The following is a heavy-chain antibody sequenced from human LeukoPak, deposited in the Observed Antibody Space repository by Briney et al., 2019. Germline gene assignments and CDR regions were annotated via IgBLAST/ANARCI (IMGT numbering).Heavy chain of an antibody. CDR1: GYTFTSYD. CDR2: MNPKSGNT. V-gene: IGHV1-8*01. J-gene: IGHJ5*02. D-gene: IGHD3-10*01. CDR3: ASRGSPDGGWFDP. Sequence: ASVKVSCKASGYTFTSYDINWVRQATGQGLEWMGWMNPKSGNTGYEQKFQGRVTITADESTSTAYMELSSLRSEDTAVYYCASRGSPDGGWFDPWGQGTLVTVSS.